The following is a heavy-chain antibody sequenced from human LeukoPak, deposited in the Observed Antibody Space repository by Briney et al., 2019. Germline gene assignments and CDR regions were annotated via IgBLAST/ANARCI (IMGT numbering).Heavy chain of an antibody. CDR2: INSDGSST. V-gene: IGHV3-74*01. Sequence: GGSLRLSCAASGFTFSSYWMHWVRQAPGKGLVWVSRINSDGSSTSYADSVEGRFTISRDNAKNTVHLQMNSLRDDDTAVYYCARANPADFNLWGRGTLVTVSS. D-gene: IGHD1-14*01. J-gene: IGHJ2*01. CDR3: ARANPADFNL. CDR1: GFTFSSYW.